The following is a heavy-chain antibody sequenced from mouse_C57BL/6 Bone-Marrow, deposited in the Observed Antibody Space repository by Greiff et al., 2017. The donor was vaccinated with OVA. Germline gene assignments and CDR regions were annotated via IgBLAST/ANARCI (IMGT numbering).Heavy chain of an antibody. CDR1: GYAFSSSW. CDR3: ASPNYGSSFHWYFDV. D-gene: IGHD1-1*01. Sequence: LVESGPELVKPGASVKISCKASGYAFSSSWMNWVKQRPGKGLEWIGRIYPGDGDTNYNGKFKGKATLTADKSSSTAYMQLSSLTSEDSAVYFCASPNYGSSFHWYFDVWGTGTTVTVSS. J-gene: IGHJ1*03. CDR2: IYPGDGDT. V-gene: IGHV1-82*01.